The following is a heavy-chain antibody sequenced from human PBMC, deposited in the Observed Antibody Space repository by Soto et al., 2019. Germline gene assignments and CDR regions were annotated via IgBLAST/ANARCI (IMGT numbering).Heavy chain of an antibody. D-gene: IGHD3-16*01. CDR1: GGSISSYY. CDR2: IYYSGST. J-gene: IGHJ5*02. V-gene: IGHV4-59*08. Sequence: QVQLQESGPGLVKPSETLSLTCTVSGGSISSYYWNWIRQPPGKGLEWIGNIYYSGSTNYNPSLKSRVTISVDTSKNQFSLKVDSVTAVDTAMYYCARRGERGWFGLWGQGTLVTVSS. CDR3: ARRGERGWFGL.